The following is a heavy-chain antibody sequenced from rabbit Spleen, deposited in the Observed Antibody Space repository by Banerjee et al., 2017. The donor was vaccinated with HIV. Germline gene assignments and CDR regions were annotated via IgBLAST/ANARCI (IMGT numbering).Heavy chain of an antibody. D-gene: IGHD4-2*01. CDR1: GIDFSSYYY. CDR3: ARGNGVAGYDNPAGGFRL. CDR2: IYGGSGSA. J-gene: IGHJ6*01. Sequence: QSLEESGGDLVKPGASLTLTCKASGIDFSSYYYMGWVRQAPGKGLEWIGCIYGGSGSAYYASWAKGRFTISKTSSTTATLQMTSLTAADTATYFCARGNGVAGYDNPAGGFRLWGPGTLVTVS. V-gene: IGHV1S40*01.